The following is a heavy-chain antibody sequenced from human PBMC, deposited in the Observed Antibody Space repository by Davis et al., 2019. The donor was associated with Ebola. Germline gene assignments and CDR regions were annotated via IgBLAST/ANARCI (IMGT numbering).Heavy chain of an antibody. CDR1: GGTFSSYA. J-gene: IGHJ4*02. Sequence: SVKVSCKASGGTFSSYAISWVRQAPGQGLEWMGRIIPILGIANYAQKFQGRVTITADKSTSTAYMELSSLRSEDTAVYYCAGGYDPYGSGSQEDYFDYWGQGTLVTVSS. CDR3: AGGYDPYGSGSQEDYFDY. CDR2: IIPILGIA. V-gene: IGHV1-69*04. D-gene: IGHD3-10*01.